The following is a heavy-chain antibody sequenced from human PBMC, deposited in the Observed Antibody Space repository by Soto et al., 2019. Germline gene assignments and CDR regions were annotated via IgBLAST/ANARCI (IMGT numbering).Heavy chain of an antibody. CDR3: ARFGVTTFADAFDI. J-gene: IGHJ3*02. Sequence: QVQLQESGPGLVKPSQTLSLTCTVSGGSISSGGYYWSWIRQHPGKGLEWIGYIYYSGSTYYYPSLKSRVTISVDTSKNQFSLKLSSVTAADTAVYYCARFGVTTFADAFDIWGQGTMVTVSS. CDR2: IYYSGST. CDR1: GGSISSGGYY. V-gene: IGHV4-31*03. D-gene: IGHD3-16*01.